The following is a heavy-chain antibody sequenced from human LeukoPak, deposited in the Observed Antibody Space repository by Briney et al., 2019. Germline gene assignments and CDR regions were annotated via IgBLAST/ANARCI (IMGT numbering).Heavy chain of an antibody. Sequence: GGSLRLSCAASGFTFSSYGMHWVRQAPGKGLEWVAVRWYGGSNKYYADAVKGRFTISRDNSKNTLYLQMNSLRAEATAVYYCARDQSGDFWSGYIGYFAYWGQGTLVTVSS. CDR3: ARDQSGDFWSGYIGYFAY. V-gene: IGHV3-33*01. CDR2: RWYGGSNK. D-gene: IGHD3-3*01. J-gene: IGHJ4*02. CDR1: GFTFSSYG.